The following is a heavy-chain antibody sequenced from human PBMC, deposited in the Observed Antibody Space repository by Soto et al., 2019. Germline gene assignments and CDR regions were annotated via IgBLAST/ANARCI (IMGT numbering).Heavy chain of an antibody. V-gene: IGHV3-23*01. Sequence: EVQLLESGGGLVQPGGSLRLSCAASGFIFSSYAMSWVRQAPGKGLEWVSAIIGSGTTAYYADSVKGRFTFSRDNSKKTMYLQMNSLTAEDTAVYYCANTTAGWCSAFEIWGQGTMVTVSS. CDR1: GFIFSSYA. CDR3: ANTTAGWCSAFEI. CDR2: IIGSGTTA. D-gene: IGHD6-19*01. J-gene: IGHJ3*02.